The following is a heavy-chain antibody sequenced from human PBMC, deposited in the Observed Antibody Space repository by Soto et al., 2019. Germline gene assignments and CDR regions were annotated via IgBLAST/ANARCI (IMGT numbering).Heavy chain of an antibody. D-gene: IGHD6-6*01. V-gene: IGHV4-34*01. CDR3: ASLISSAPFDY. Sequence: SETLSLTCAVYGGSFSGYYWSWIRQPPGKGLEWIGEINHSGSTNYNPSLKSRVTISVDTSKNQFSLKLSSVTAADTAVYYCASLISSAPFDYWGQGTLVTVSS. J-gene: IGHJ4*02. CDR1: GGSFSGYY. CDR2: INHSGST.